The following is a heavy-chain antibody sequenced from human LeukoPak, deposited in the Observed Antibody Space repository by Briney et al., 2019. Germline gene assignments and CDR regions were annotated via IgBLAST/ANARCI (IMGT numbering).Heavy chain of an antibody. Sequence: PGGSLRLSCAASGFTFSSYSMSWVRQAPAKGLEWVSTIRCLGDGKYSADYVRSGFTICREYYKNTLYLQRSSMRAEATALYYCAKIQYRLPPARWPSIYWGQGTLVTVSS. CDR1: GFTFSSYS. CDR2: IRCLGDGK. J-gene: IGHJ4*02. D-gene: IGHD5-24*01. CDR3: AKIQYRLPPARWPSIY. V-gene: IGHV3-23*01.